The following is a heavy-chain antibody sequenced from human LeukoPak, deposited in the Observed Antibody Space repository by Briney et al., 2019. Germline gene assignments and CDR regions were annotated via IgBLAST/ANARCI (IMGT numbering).Heavy chain of an antibody. CDR2: ISNNSSYI. CDR1: GFSFSDYY. D-gene: IGHD1/OR15-1a*01. Sequence: GGSLRLSCAASGFSFSDYYMMWVRQAPGKGLKCVSTISNNSSYIYYADSVRGRFSVSRDNARNSVFLEMHSLGAEETAIYYCARAPYRVTTGHTAFHVWGQGTMVTVSS. CDR3: ARAPYRVTTGHTAFHV. V-gene: IGHV3-21*01. J-gene: IGHJ3*01.